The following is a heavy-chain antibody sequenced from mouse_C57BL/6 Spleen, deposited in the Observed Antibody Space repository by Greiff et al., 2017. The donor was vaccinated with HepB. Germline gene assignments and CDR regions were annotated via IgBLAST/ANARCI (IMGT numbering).Heavy chain of an antibody. D-gene: IGHD2-1*01. V-gene: IGHV1-69*01. Sequence: QVQLQQPGAELVMPGASVKLSCKASGYTFTSYWMHWVKQRPGQGLEWIGEIDPSDSYTNYNQKFKGKSTLTVDKSSSTAYMQLSSLTSEDSAVYHCARSRGNFFAYWGQGTLVTVSA. J-gene: IGHJ3*01. CDR3: ARSRGNFFAY. CDR1: GYTFTSYW. CDR2: IDPSDSYT.